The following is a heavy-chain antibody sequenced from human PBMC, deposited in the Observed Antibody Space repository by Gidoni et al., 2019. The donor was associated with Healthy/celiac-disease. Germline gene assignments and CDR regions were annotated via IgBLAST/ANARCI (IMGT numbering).Heavy chain of an antibody. CDR3: ARTIAVAGKYFDY. CDR2: ISSSSSYT. Sequence: QVQLVESGGGLVKPGGSLRLSCAAAGFTFSDYYMSWIRQAPGKGLEWVSYISSSSSYTNYADSVKGRFTISRDNAKNSLYLQMNSLRAEDTAVYYCARTIAVAGKYFDYWGQGTLVTVSS. CDR1: GFTFSDYY. V-gene: IGHV3-11*06. D-gene: IGHD6-19*01. J-gene: IGHJ4*02.